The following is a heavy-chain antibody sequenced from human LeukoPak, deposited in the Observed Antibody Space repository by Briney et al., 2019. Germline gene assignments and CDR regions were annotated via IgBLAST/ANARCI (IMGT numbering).Heavy chain of an antibody. V-gene: IGHV3-23*01. CDR1: GFTFSSYA. J-gene: IGHJ4*02. Sequence: PGGSLRLSCAASGFTFSSYAMSWVRQAPGKGLEWASAISGSGGSTNYADSVKGRFTISRDNSKNTLYLQMNSLRAEDTAVYYCAKNAPYYYDSSRYYWGYFDYWGQGTLVTVSS. CDR2: ISGSGGST. D-gene: IGHD3-22*01. CDR3: AKNAPYYYDSSRYYWGYFDY.